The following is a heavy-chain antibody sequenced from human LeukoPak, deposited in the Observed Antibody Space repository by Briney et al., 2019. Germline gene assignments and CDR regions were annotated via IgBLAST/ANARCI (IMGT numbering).Heavy chain of an antibody. CDR1: GGSIYSGSYY. Sequence: PSETLSLTCTVSGGSIYSGSYYWSWIRQPAGKGLEWIGRICTSGSTNYNPSLKSRVTISVDTSKNQFSPKLSSVTAADTAVYYCARDRRDGYNLYYFDLWGQGTLVTVSS. V-gene: IGHV4-61*02. CDR3: ARDRRDGYNLYYFDL. D-gene: IGHD5-24*01. CDR2: ICTSGST. J-gene: IGHJ4*02.